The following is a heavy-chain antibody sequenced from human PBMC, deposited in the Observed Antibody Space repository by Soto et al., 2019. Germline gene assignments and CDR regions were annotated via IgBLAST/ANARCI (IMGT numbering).Heavy chain of an antibody. J-gene: IGHJ2*01. CDR2: IIPIFGTA. CDR3: ARERGGDTRTAWYWYFDL. D-gene: IGHD2-21*02. Sequence: QVQLVQSGAEVKKPGSSVKVSCKASGGTFSSYAISWVRQAPGQGLEWMGGIIPIFGTANYAQKFQGRVTITADESTSTAYMELSSLRSQDTAVSYCARERGGDTRTAWYWYFDLWGRGTLVTVSS. CDR1: GGTFSSYA. V-gene: IGHV1-69*01.